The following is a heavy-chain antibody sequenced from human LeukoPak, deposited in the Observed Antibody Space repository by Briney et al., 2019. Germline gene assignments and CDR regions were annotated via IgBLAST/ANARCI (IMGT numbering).Heavy chain of an antibody. V-gene: IGHV3-30*18. CDR1: GFTFSSYG. J-gene: IGHJ4*02. CDR3: AKNFRIAVIDY. Sequence: GGSLRLSCAAAGFTFSSYGMHWVRQAPGKGLEWVAVISYDGSNKYHADSVKGRFTISRDNSKNTLYLQMNSLRAEDTAVYYCAKNFRIAVIDYWGQGTLVTFSS. D-gene: IGHD6-19*01. CDR2: ISYDGSNK.